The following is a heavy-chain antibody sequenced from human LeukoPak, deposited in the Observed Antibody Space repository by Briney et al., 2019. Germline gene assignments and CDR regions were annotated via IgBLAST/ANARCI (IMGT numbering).Heavy chain of an antibody. CDR3: ARGPSGYDPSYYFDY. D-gene: IGHD5-12*01. J-gene: IGHJ4*02. Sequence: PGGSLRLSCAASGFTFSSYSMNWVRQAPGKGLEWVSSISSSSSYIYYADSVKGRFTISRDNAKNSLYLQMNSLRAEDTAVYYCARGPSGYDPSYYFDYWGQGTLVTVSS. CDR1: GFTFSSYS. CDR2: ISSSSSYI. V-gene: IGHV3-21*01.